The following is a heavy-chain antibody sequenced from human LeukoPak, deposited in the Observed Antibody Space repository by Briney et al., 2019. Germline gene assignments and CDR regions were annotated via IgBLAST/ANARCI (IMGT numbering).Heavy chain of an antibody. Sequence: SETLSLTCTVSGGSISSYYWSWIRQPPGKGLEWIGYIYYSGSTSYNPSLKSRVTISVDTSKNQFSLKLSSVTAADTAVYYCARGADIIPVPFDYWGQGTLVTVSS. J-gene: IGHJ4*02. CDR2: IYYSGST. CDR3: ARGADIIPVPFDY. CDR1: GGSISSYY. V-gene: IGHV4-59*01. D-gene: IGHD3-9*01.